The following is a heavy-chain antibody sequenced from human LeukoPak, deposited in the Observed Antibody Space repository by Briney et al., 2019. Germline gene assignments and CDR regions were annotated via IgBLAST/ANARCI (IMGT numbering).Heavy chain of an antibody. J-gene: IGHJ4*02. CDR1: GFIFSSYG. Sequence: GGSLRLSCAASGFIFSSYGMHWVRQAPGKGLEWVAVISYDGSNKYYADSVKGRFTISRDNSKNTLYLQMNRLRAEDTAVYYCARVDSGSYYFDYWGQGTLVTVSS. V-gene: IGHV3-30*03. CDR2: ISYDGSNK. CDR3: ARVDSGSYYFDY. D-gene: IGHD1-26*01.